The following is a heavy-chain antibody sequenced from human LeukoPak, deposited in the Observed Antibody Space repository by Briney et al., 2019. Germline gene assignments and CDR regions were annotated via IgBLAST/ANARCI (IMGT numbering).Heavy chain of an antibody. V-gene: IGHV3-9*03. D-gene: IGHD3/OR15-3a*01. CDR1: GFTFDDYA. CDR3: AKGHKFWTEYYFDY. Sequence: HPGGSLRLSCAASGFTFDDYAMHWVRQAPGKGLEWVSGISWNSGSIGYADSVKGRFTISRDNAKNSLYLQMNSLRAEDMALYYCAKGHKFWTEYYFDYWGQGTLVTVSS. CDR2: ISWNSGSI. J-gene: IGHJ4*02.